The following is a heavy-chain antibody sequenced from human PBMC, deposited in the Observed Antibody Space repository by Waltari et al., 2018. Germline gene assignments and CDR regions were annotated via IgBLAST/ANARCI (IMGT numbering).Heavy chain of an antibody. J-gene: IGHJ3*02. CDR2: ITYDGKQK. CDR3: ARGGAQNYAFDI. CDR1: GFSFSGFS. V-gene: IGHV3-30*03. Sequence: QVQLVESGGGVVQPGKSLRLSCSASGFSFSGFSMHWVRQAPGKGLEWVAVITYDGKQKDYADAVKGRFTISRDNSKNTVYLQMNILGLQDTAVYYCARGGAQNYAFDIWGQGTMVTVSS. D-gene: IGHD6-25*01.